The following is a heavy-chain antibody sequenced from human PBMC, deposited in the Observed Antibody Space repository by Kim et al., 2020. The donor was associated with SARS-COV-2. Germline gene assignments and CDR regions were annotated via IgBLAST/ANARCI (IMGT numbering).Heavy chain of an antibody. V-gene: IGHV4-59*09. Sequence: NYTPTLKSRVTISVDTSKNQFSLKLSSVTAADTAVYYCARGEAYYYGMDVWGQGTTVTVSS. CDR3: ARGEAYYYGMDV. J-gene: IGHJ6*02.